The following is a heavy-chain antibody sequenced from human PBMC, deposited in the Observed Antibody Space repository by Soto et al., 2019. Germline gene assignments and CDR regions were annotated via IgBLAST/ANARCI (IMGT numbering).Heavy chain of an antibody. D-gene: IGHD3-10*01. CDR2: IYYSGST. CDR3: ARSRSGSYYISYGMDV. Sequence: SETLSLTCTVSGGSISSYYWSWIRQPPGKGLEWIGYIYYSGSTNYNPSLKSRVTISVDTSKNQFSLKLSSVTAADTAVYYCARSRSGSYYISYGMDVWGQGTTVTVS. J-gene: IGHJ6*02. V-gene: IGHV4-59*01. CDR1: GGSISSYY.